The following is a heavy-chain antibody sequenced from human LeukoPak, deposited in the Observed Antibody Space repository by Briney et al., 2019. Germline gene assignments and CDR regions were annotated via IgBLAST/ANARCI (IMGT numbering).Heavy chain of an antibody. Sequence: PGGSLRLSCAASGFTFADNTMHWVRQTPGRGLEWVSFITWKSHRTHYADSVRGRFTVSRDNSKDSMHLEMNSLKTEDTGLYHCASDVGYRSLGYLGQGNLVTVSS. CDR2: ITWKSHRT. V-gene: IGHV3-43*01. J-gene: IGHJ4*02. CDR3: ASDVGYRSLGY. CDR1: GFTFADNT. D-gene: IGHD3-3*01.